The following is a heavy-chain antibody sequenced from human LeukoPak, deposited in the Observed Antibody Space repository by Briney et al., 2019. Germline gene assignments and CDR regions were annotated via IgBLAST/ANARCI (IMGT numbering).Heavy chain of an antibody. CDR3: ALIAVAGTG. CDR1: GFTFSSFG. Sequence: GGSLRLSCEASGFTFSSFGMHWVRQAPGKGLEWVATIWYDGTYKHHADSMKGRFTISRDNSENTLYLQMTSLRAEDTAVYYCALIAVAGTGWGQGTLVTVSS. J-gene: IGHJ4*02. D-gene: IGHD6-19*01. CDR2: IWYDGTYK. V-gene: IGHV3-33*03.